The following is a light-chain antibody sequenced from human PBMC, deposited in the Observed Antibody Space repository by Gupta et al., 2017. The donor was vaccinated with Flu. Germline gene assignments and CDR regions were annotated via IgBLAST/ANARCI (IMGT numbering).Light chain of an antibody. J-gene: IGKJ1*01. Sequence: GERATLSCRANEGVSNNLAWYQQKHGQAPRLLIFGASFRGTGVPDRFSGSGSGTEFTLTISGLQSEDFAVYYCQQYHNWPRTFGQGTRVDIQ. V-gene: IGKV3-15*01. CDR2: GAS. CDR3: QQYHNWPRT. CDR1: EGVSNN.